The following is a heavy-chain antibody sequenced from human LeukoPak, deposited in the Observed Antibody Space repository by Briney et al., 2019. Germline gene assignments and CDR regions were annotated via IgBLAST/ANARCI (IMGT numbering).Heavy chain of an antibody. CDR3: ARERVVVVPAAILDYYYYYMDV. CDR2: IISSGSTI. CDR1: GFTFSDYY. D-gene: IGHD2-2*02. J-gene: IGHJ6*03. V-gene: IGHV3-11*01. Sequence: GGSLRLTCAASGFTFSDYYMSWIRQAPGKGREWVSYIISSGSTIYYADSVKGRFTISRDNAKNSLYLQMNSLRAEDTAVYYCARERVVVVPAAILDYYYYYMDVWGKGTTVTVSS.